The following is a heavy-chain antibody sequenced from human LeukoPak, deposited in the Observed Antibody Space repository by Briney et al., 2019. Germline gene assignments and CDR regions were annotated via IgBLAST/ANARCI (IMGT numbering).Heavy chain of an antibody. CDR2: SRSSGRYT. D-gene: IGHD5-24*01. Sequence: GGSLRLSCAASGFTFSDYYMSWIPQAPGKGLEGGSYSRSSGRYTNYADSVKGRFSISRDNAKNSLYLQMNSLRAEDAAVYYCARVVSRDAYNWDYWGQGTLVTVSS. V-gene: IGHV3-11*05. J-gene: IGHJ4*02. CDR3: ARVVSRDAYNWDY. CDR1: GFTFSDYY.